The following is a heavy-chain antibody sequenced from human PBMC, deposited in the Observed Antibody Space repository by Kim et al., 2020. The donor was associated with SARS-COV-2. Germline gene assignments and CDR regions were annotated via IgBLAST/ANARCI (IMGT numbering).Heavy chain of an antibody. CDR3: AKDQDHFVRGLMEY. V-gene: IGHV3-9*01. J-gene: IGHJ4*02. CDR2: ITWNSGDI. CDR1: GFTFEDYA. Sequence: GGSLRLSCAASGFTFEDYAMHWVRLVPGKGLEWLSGITWNSGDIAYGASVKGRFTISRDNAKNSLDLQMNSLRAEDTALYYCAKDQDHFVRGLMEYWGQG. D-gene: IGHD3-10*02.